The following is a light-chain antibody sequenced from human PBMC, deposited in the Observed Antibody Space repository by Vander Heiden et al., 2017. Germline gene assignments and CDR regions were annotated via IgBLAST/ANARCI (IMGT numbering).Light chain of an antibody. CDR3: QQRSNWPLT. Sequence: EIVLPQSPATLSLSPGERATLSCRASQSVSSYLAWYQQKPGQAPRLLIYDASNRATGIPARFSGSGSGTDFTLTISSLEPEDFAVYYCQQRSNWPLTFGHGTKVDIK. CDR1: QSVSSY. CDR2: DAS. V-gene: IGKV3-11*01. J-gene: IGKJ3*01.